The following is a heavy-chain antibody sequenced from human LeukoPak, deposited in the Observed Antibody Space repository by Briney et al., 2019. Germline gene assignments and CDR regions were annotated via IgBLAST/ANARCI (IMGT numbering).Heavy chain of an antibody. CDR3: ARGDSAYFDF. CDR1: GYRFADYW. V-gene: IGHV5-51*01. J-gene: IGHJ4*02. CDR2: IYPADSDT. Sequence: GEPLKISCKGSGYRFADYWIGWVRQMPGKGLEWMGIIYPADSDTRYSPSFQGQVTISADKSISTAYLQWSSLKASDTAMYYCARGDSAYFDFWGQGTLVIVSS. D-gene: IGHD3-22*01.